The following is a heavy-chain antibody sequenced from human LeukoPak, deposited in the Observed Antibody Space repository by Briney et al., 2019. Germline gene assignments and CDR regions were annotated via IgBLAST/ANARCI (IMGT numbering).Heavy chain of an antibody. CDR2: ISYDGSNK. V-gene: IGHV3-30*04. CDR1: GFTFSSYA. D-gene: IGHD6-19*01. CDR3: ARAEYSSGWYGYYFDY. Sequence: GGSLRLSCAASGFTFSSYAMHWVRQAPGKGLEWVAVISYDGSNKYYADSVKGRFTISRDNSKNTLYLQMNSLRAEDTAVYYCARAEYSSGWYGYYFDYWGQGTLVTVSS. J-gene: IGHJ4*02.